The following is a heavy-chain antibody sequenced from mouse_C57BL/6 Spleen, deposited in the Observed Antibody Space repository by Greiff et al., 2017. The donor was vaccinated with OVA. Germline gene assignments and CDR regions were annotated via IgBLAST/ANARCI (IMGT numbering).Heavy chain of an antibody. J-gene: IGHJ4*01. V-gene: IGHV1-54*01. D-gene: IGHD2-5*01. CDR3: ARGDSNYAYYAMDY. Sequence: QVHVKQSGAELVRPGTSVKVSCKASGYAFTNYLIEWVKQRPGQGLEWIGVINPGSGGTNYNEKFKGKATLTADKSSSTAYMQLSSLTSEDSAVYFCARGDSNYAYYAMDYWGQGTSVTVSS. CDR1: GYAFTNYL. CDR2: INPGSGGT.